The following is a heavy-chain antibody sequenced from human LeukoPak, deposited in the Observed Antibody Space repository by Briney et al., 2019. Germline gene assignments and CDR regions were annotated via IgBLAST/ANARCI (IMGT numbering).Heavy chain of an antibody. V-gene: IGHV4-61*02. Sequence: SQTLSLTCTVSGGPISSSSYHWSWIRQPAGKGLEWIGRIYTSGNTNYNPSLKSRVTISVDTSKNQFSLKLRSVTAADTAVYYCASIDTAVVRTGSWGQGTLVTVSS. CDR2: IYTSGNT. J-gene: IGHJ5*02. D-gene: IGHD5-18*01. CDR3: ASIDTAVVRTGS. CDR1: GGPISSSSYH.